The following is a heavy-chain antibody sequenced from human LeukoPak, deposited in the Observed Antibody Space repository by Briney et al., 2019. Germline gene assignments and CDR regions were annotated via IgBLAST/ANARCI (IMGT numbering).Heavy chain of an antibody. J-gene: IGHJ5*02. CDR3: VREGGSDWYSGWFDP. Sequence: GGSLRLSCAASGFTFSSYWMSWVRQVPGKGSEWVANIKKDGSEKKYVDSVKGRFTISRDNAENSLYLQMNSLRVEDTAVYYCVREGGSDWYSGWFDPWGQGTLVTVSS. CDR1: GFTFSSYW. CDR2: IKKDGSEK. V-gene: IGHV3-7*01. D-gene: IGHD6-19*01.